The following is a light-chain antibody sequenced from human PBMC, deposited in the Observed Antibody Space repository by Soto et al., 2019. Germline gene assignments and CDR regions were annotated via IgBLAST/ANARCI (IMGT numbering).Light chain of an antibody. CDR1: SSDVGDFDC. CDR2: EVS. V-gene: IGLV2-14*01. Sequence: QSVLTQPASVSGSPGQSITISCTGTSSDVGDFDCVSWYQQHPGKAPKLMIYEVSDRPSGVSNRFSGSKSGDTASLTISGLQAEDEAVYYCSSYTWSSTLVFGGGTQLPVL. CDR3: SSYTWSSTLV. J-gene: IGLJ2*01.